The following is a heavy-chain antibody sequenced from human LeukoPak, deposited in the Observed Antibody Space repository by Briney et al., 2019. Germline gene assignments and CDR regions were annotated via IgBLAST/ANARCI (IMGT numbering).Heavy chain of an antibody. J-gene: IGHJ3*02. Sequence: SETLSLTCAVYGGSFSGYYRSWIRQPPGKGLEWIGEINHSGSTNYNPSLKSRVTISVDTSKNQFSLKLSSVTAADTAVYYCARGDIVVVVAATHRIGPYAFDIWGQGTMVTVSS. CDR1: GGSFSGYY. CDR2: INHSGST. D-gene: IGHD2-15*01. V-gene: IGHV4-34*01. CDR3: ARGDIVVVVAATHRIGPYAFDI.